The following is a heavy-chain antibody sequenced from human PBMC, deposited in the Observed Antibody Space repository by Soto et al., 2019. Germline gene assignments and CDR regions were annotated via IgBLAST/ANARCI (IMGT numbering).Heavy chain of an antibody. V-gene: IGHV4-31*03. Sequence: QVQLQESGPGLVKPSQTLSLTCTVSGGSISSGGYYWSWIRQHPGKGLEWIGYIYYSGSTYYTASHKRRVTISVDTSKSRFSLKLSSVTAADTAVYYCAAHYMVGGGGYGLDVWGQGTTVTVSS. CDR1: GGSISSGGYY. J-gene: IGHJ6*02. CDR2: IYYSGST. CDR3: AAHYMVGGGGYGLDV. D-gene: IGHD3-10*01.